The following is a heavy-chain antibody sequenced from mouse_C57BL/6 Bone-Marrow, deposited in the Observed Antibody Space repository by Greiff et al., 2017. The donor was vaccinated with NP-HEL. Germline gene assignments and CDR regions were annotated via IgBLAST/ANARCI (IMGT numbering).Heavy chain of an antibody. CDR3: TTRIYYDSVWDAMDY. V-gene: IGHV14-4*01. CDR2: IDPENGDT. Sequence: EVQLQQSGAELVRPGASVKLSCTASGFNIKDDYMHWVKQRPEQGLEWIGWIDPENGDTEYASKFQGKATITADTSSNTAYLQLSSLTSEDTAVDYCTTRIYYDSVWDAMDYWGQGTSVTVSS. D-gene: IGHD2-4*01. CDR1: GFNIKDDY. J-gene: IGHJ4*01.